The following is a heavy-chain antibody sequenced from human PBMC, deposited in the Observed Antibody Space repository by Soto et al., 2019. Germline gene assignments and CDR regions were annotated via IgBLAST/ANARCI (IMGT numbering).Heavy chain of an antibody. Sequence: QVQLVQSGAEVKKPGSSVKVSCKASGGTFSSYAISWVRQAPGQGLEWMGGIIPIFGTANYAQKFQGRVTITADESTSTAYMELSSRRSEDTAVYYCARDHSGYSSSWYPPDYWGQGTLVTVSS. V-gene: IGHV1-69*12. J-gene: IGHJ4*02. D-gene: IGHD6-13*01. CDR1: GGTFSSYA. CDR2: IIPIFGTA. CDR3: ARDHSGYSSSWYPPDY.